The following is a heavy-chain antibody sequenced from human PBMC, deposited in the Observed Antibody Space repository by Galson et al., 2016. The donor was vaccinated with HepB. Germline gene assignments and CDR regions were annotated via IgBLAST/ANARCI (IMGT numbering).Heavy chain of an antibody. D-gene: IGHD5-24*01. Sequence: SLRLSCAASGFTLSTYAMSWVRQAPGKGLEWVSSSSGTGATTYYADSVKGRFTISRDNLRNTLYLQRDSLRAEDTALYYCTRDGYNLIAFDIWGRGTMVTVSS. CDR2: SSGTGATT. J-gene: IGHJ3*02. V-gene: IGHV3-23*01. CDR3: TRDGYNLIAFDI. CDR1: GFTLSTYA.